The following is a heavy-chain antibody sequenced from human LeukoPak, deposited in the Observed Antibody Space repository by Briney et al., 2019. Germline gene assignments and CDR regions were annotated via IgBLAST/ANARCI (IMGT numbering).Heavy chain of an antibody. CDR2: INPDGSTT. CDR1: GFTFSSYW. CDR3: ARGLDSSSL. D-gene: IGHD6-6*01. J-gene: IGHJ4*02. Sequence: GGSLRLSCAASGFTFSSYWMHWVRQAPGKGLVWVSHINPDGSTTRYADSVKGRFTISRDNAKNTLYLQMNSLRAEDTAVYYCARGLDSSSLWGQGTLVTVSS. V-gene: IGHV3-74*01.